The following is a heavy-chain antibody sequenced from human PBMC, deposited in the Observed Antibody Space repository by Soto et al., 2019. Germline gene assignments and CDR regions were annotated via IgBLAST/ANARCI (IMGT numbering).Heavy chain of an antibody. CDR3: ARQPRWSPYYFDQ. CDR2: NYVGDSDI. V-gene: IGHV5-51*01. J-gene: IGHJ4*02. D-gene: IGHD2-8*01. Sequence: GESLKISCKGAGYRFTNYWIGWVRQMPGKGLEWRGINYVGDSDIRYSPSFQGQVTISADRSISTAYLQWSSLKASDTAMYYCARQPRWSPYYFDQWGPGTLVTVSS. CDR1: GYRFTNYW.